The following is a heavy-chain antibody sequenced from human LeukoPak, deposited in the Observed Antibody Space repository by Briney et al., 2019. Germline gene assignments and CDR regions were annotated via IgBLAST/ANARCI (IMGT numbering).Heavy chain of an antibody. CDR3: ARVAVAGMVDY. D-gene: IGHD6-19*01. CDR2: IYTSGST. CDR1: GGSISSGSYY. V-gene: IGHV4-61*02. J-gene: IGHJ4*02. Sequence: SETLSLTCTVSGGSISSGSYYWSWIRQPAGKGLEWIGRIYTSGSTNYNPSLKSRVTISVDTSKNQFSLKLSSVTAADTAVYCCARVAVAGMVDYWGQGTLVTVSS.